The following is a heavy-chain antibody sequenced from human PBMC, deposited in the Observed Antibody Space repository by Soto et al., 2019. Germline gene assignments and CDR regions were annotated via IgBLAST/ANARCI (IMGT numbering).Heavy chain of an antibody. Sequence: GGSLRLSCAASGFNFSTYTMNWVRQAPGKGLEWISYISSSGSTIYYADSVKGRFTISRDNAKNSLYLQMNSLRAEDTAVYYCARVLVFYGGFDPWGQGTLVTVSS. J-gene: IGHJ5*02. CDR1: GFNFSTYT. CDR3: ARVLVFYGGFDP. V-gene: IGHV3-48*04. D-gene: IGHD2-21*02. CDR2: ISSSGSTI.